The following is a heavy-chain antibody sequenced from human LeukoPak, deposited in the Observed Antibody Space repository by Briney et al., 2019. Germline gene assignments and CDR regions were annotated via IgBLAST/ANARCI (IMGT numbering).Heavy chain of an antibody. CDR2: ISGSGGST. J-gene: IGHJ3*02. V-gene: IGHV3-23*01. Sequence: PGGSLRLSCAASGFTFSSYAMSWVRQAPGKGLEWVSAISGSGGSTYYADSVKGRFTISRDNSKNTLYLQMNSLRAEDTAVYYCAKGTKMDIVVVPAAQAHAFDIWGQGTMVTVSS. CDR1: GFTFSSYA. D-gene: IGHD2-2*03. CDR3: AKGTKMDIVVVPAAQAHAFDI.